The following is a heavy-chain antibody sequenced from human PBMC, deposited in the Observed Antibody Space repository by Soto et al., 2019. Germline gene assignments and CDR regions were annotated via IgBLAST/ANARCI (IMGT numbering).Heavy chain of an antibody. D-gene: IGHD3-10*01. V-gene: IGHV4-34*01. CDR2: INHSGST. J-gene: IGHJ4*02. CDR3: AVPRYGSGSYYMVLDY. Sequence: PSETLSLTCAFYCGSFIGYYWSWIRQPPGEGLEWIGEINHSGSTNYNPSLKSRVTISVDTSKNQFSLKLSSVTAADTAVYYCAVPRYGSGSYYMVLDYWGQGTLVTVSS. CDR1: CGSFIGYY.